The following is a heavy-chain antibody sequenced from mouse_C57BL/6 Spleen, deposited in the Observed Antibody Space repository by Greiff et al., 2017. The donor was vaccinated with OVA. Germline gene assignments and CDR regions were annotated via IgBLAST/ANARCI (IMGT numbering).Heavy chain of an antibody. V-gene: IGHV1-19*01. CDR2: INPYNGGT. D-gene: IGHD2-4*01. J-gene: IGHJ2*01. CDR1: GYTFTDYY. CDR3: ARGGDYDVVYFDY. Sequence: VQLKESGPVLVKPGASVKMSCKASGYTFTDYYMNWVKQSHGKSLEWIGVINPYNGGTSYNQKFKGKATLTVDKSSSTAYMELNSLTSEDSAVYYCARGGDYDVVYFDYWGQGTTLTVSS.